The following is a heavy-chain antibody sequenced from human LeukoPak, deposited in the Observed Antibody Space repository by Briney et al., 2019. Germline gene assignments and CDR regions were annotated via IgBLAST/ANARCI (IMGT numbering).Heavy chain of an antibody. J-gene: IGHJ4*02. CDR1: GFTFSSYS. CDR3: ARRSSSSWHDY. D-gene: IGHD6-13*01. CDR2: ISGSGDTT. V-gene: IGHV3-23*01. Sequence: PGGSLRLSCAASGFTFSSYSMRWVRQAPGKGLEWVSAISGSGDTTYYADSVKGRFATSRDNSKNSLFLQMNSLRAEDTALYYCARRSSSSWHDYWGQGTLVTVSS.